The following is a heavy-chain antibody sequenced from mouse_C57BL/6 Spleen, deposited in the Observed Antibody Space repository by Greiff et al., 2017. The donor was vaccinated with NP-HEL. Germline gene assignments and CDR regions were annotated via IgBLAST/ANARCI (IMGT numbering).Heavy chain of an antibody. D-gene: IGHD2-3*01. CDR2: INPSSGYT. J-gene: IGHJ3*01. Sequence: QVQLKESGAELARPGASVKMSCKASGYTFTSYTMHWVKQRPGQGLEWIGYINPSSGYTKYNQKFKDKATLTADKSSSTAYMQLSSLTSEDSAVYYCARDFDGYYVSWFAYWGQGTLVTVSA. CDR1: GYTFTSYT. V-gene: IGHV1-4*01. CDR3: ARDFDGYYVSWFAY.